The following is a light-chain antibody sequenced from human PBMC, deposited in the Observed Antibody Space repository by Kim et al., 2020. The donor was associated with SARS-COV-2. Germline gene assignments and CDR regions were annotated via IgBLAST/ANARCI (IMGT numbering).Light chain of an antibody. Sequence: VLTQSPEFQSVTPKERVTISCRASQNIGSALHWYQQKPNQSPKILIKYTSQSMSGVTSRISGSGFGTDFTLTINNLEAEDSATCYSHQSGGPYTCGQGTEL. CDR3: HQSGGPYT. CDR2: YTS. J-gene: IGKJ2*01. V-gene: IGKV6-21*02. CDR1: QNIGSA.